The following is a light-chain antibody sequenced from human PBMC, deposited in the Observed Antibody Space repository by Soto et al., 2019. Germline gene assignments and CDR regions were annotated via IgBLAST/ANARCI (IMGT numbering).Light chain of an antibody. J-gene: IGKJ4*01. CDR2: GAS. CDR3: QQYGSSSLT. CDR1: QSVSSSY. V-gene: IGKV3-20*01. Sequence: EIVLTQSPGTLSLSPGERATLSCRASQSVSSSYLAWYQQKPGQTPRLLIYGASSRATGIPDRFSGSGSGTDFTLTISRLAPEDSAVYYCQQYGSSSLTFGGGTKVEIK.